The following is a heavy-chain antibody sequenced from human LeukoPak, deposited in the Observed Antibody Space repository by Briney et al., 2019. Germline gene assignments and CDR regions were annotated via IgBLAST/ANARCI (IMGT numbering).Heavy chain of an antibody. CDR1: GGSFSGYY. J-gene: IGHJ5*02. CDR2: INHGGST. V-gene: IGHV4-34*01. CDR3: ARATYMTTVTAGENWFDP. Sequence: PAETEGLICAVYGGSFSGYYWSWISQPPGKGLEWIGEINHGGSTNYNPSLKSRGTISVDTSKNQFSLKLSSVTAADTAVYYCARATYMTTVTAGENWFDPWGQGTLITVSS. D-gene: IGHD4-17*01.